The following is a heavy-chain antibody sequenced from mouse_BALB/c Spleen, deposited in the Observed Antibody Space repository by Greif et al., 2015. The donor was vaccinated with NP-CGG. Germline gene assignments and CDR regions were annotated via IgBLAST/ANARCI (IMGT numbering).Heavy chain of an antibody. CDR2: INPSSGYT. D-gene: IGHD1-1*01. V-gene: IGHV1-4*01. J-gene: IGHJ2*01. CDR3: ARWRIRITTVVATDY. Sequence: QVQLQQSGAELARPGASVKMSCKASGYTFTSYTMHWVKQRPGQGLEWIGYINPSSGYTNYNQKFKDKATLTADKSSSTAYMQLSSLTSEDSAVYYCARWRIRITTVVATDYWGQGTTLTVSS. CDR1: GYTFTSYT.